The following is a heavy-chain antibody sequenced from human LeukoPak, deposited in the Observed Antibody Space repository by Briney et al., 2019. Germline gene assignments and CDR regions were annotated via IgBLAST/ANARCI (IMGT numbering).Heavy chain of an antibody. D-gene: IGHD3-16*02. Sequence: GGSLRLSCAASGFTFSSYEMNWVRQAPGKGLEWVSSISSSSSYIYYADSVKGRFTISRDNAKNSLYLQMNSLRAEDTAVYYCARDLRYDYVWGSYRPDYWGQGTLVTVSS. CDR2: ISSSSSYI. J-gene: IGHJ4*02. CDR3: ARDLRYDYVWGSYRPDY. V-gene: IGHV3-21*01. CDR1: GFTFSSYE.